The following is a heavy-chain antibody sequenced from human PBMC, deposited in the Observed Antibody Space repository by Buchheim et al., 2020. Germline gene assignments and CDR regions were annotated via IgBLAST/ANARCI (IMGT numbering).Heavy chain of an antibody. CDR1: GGSISSSSYY. V-gene: IGHV4-39*01. J-gene: IGHJ6*02. CDR3: ARQHITIFGVVIIAYYGMDV. Sequence: QLQLQESGPGLVKPSETLSLTCTVSGGSISSSSYYWGWIRQPPGKGLEWIGSIYYSGSTYYNPSLKSRVTISVDTSKHQFSLKLSSVTAADTAVYYCARQHITIFGVVIIAYYGMDVWGQGTT. CDR2: IYYSGST. D-gene: IGHD3-3*01.